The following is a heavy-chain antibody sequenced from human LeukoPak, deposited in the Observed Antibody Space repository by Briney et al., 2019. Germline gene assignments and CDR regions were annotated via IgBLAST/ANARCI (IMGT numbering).Heavy chain of an antibody. V-gene: IGHV4-30-4*01. CDR3: ARVEGSSDAFDI. CDR2: IYYSGST. Sequence: SQTLSLTCTVSGGSISSGDYYWSWIRQPPGKGLEWIGYIYYSGSTYYNPSLKSRVTISVDTSKNQFSLKLSSVTAADTAVYYCARVEGSSDAFDIWAQGTMVTVSS. CDR1: GGSISSGDYY. J-gene: IGHJ3*02.